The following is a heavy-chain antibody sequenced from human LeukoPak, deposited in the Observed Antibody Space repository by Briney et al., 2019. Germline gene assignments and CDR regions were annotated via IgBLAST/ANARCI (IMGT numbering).Heavy chain of an antibody. CDR2: IGSGGNTI. J-gene: IGHJ4*02. CDR1: GFTFSSYE. V-gene: IGHV3-48*03. Sequence: GGSLRLSCAASGFTFSSYEMNWVRQAPGKGLEWVSYIGSGGNTIYYADSVKGRFTISRDNAKNSLYLQMNSLRAEDTAVYYCARVPGDYWGQGTLVTVSS. CDR3: ARVPGDY.